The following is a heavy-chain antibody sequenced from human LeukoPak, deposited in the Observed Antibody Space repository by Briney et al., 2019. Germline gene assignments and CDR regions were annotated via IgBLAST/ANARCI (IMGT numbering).Heavy chain of an antibody. J-gene: IGHJ6*03. CDR1: GGSVSSYY. Sequence: PSETLSLTCTVSGGSVSSYYWSWIRQPPGKGLEWIGNIYFSGSTNYNPSLKSRVAISVDTSNNQFSLKLSSVTTADTAVYYCAHDSSGYYGHGGYMDVWGKGTTVTVSS. CDR3: AHDSSGYYGHGGYMDV. D-gene: IGHD3-22*01. V-gene: IGHV4-59*02. CDR2: IYFSGST.